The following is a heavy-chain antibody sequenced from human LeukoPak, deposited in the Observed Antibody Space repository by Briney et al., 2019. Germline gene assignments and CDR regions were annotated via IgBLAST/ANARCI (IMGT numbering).Heavy chain of an antibody. CDR1: GFSLDDYA. J-gene: IGHJ3*01. CDR3: IKDMGFDLLKDAFDL. V-gene: IGHV3-9*01. CDR2: ISWDGRNM. Sequence: GGSLRLSCTASGFSLDDYAMHWVRQAPGQGLEWVSSISWDGRNMAYAASVKGRFTISRDNAQNSLYLQMYSLKIEDTAFYYCIKDMGFDLLKDAFDLWGQAMLVTVSP. D-gene: IGHD3-10*01.